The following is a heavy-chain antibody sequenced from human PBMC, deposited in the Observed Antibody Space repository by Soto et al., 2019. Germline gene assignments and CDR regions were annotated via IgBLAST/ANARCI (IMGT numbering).Heavy chain of an antibody. Sequence: QVHLVDSGGGVVQPGRSLRLSCVASGFTFSDHGMQWVRQAPGKGLEWVAVVSSKGEAQGYADSVKGRFTISRDNSKNTRYLQMDSLRTEDAAVYYCVREGRCGEWYFDLWGRGTLVAVSS. CDR2: VSSKGEAQ. V-gene: IGHV3-30*03. CDR1: GFTFSDHG. J-gene: IGHJ2*01. CDR3: VREGRCGEWYFDL. D-gene: IGHD3-10*01.